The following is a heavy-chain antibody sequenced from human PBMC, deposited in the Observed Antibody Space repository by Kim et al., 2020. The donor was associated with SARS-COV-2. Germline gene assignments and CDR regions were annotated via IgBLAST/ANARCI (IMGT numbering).Heavy chain of an antibody. CDR2: INSDGRIT. V-gene: IGHV3-74*01. CDR1: GFTFSYHW. D-gene: IGHD3-22*01. Sequence: GGSLRLSCAASGFTFSYHWLHWVRQAPGKVLVWVSRINSDGRITTYADSVKGRFTISRDNRKNTLYLEMNNLRVEDTAFYFCARVTHYDSSGYYFDQWG. J-gene: IGHJ4*01. CDR3: ARVTHYDSSGYYFDQ.